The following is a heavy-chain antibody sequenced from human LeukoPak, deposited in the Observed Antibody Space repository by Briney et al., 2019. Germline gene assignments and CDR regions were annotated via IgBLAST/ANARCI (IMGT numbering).Heavy chain of an antibody. Sequence: GGSLRLSCAASGFTFSSYAMSWVRQAPGKGLEWVSAISGSGGSTYYADSVKGPFTISRDNSNNTLYLQMNSLRAEDTAVYYCANTDRSGYYYGSPGDWGQGTLVTVSS. CDR1: GFTFSSYA. V-gene: IGHV3-23*01. J-gene: IGHJ4*02. CDR3: ANTDRSGYYYGSPGD. CDR2: ISGSGGST. D-gene: IGHD3-22*01.